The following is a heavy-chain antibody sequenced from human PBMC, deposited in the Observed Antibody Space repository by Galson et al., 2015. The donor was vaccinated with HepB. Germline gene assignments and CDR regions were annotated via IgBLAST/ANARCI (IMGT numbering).Heavy chain of an antibody. CDR1: GYTFTDYY. D-gene: IGHD6-25*01. CDR3: ATGAGSGGSTNYYYMDV. V-gene: IGHV1-69-2*01. Sequence: VKVSCKVSGYTFTDYYMHWVQQAPGKGLEWMGLVDPEDGETIYAEKFQGRVTITADTSTDTAYMELSSLRSEDTAVYYCATGAGSGGSTNYYYMDVWGKGTTVTVSS. J-gene: IGHJ6*03. CDR2: VDPEDGET.